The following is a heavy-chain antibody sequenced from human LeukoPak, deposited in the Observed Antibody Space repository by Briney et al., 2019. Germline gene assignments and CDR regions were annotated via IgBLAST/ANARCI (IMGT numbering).Heavy chain of an antibody. CDR2: ISSSSTI. J-gene: IGHJ4*02. CDR3: ARGGDLVRRPDY. D-gene: IGHD2-21*02. CDR1: GFTFSSYS. Sequence: PGGSLRLSCAASGFTFSSYSMNWVRQAPGKGLEWVSYISSSSTIYYADSVKGRFTISRDNAKNSLYLQMNSLRAEDTAVYYCARGGDLVRRPDYWGQGTLVTVSS. V-gene: IGHV3-48*01.